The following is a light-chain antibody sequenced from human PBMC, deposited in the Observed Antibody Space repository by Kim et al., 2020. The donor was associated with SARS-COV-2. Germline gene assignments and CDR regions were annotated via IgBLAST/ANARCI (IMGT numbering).Light chain of an antibody. Sequence: ATINCKSSQTILDTSTNNNYLAWYQQKPGQPPKLLIYWASSRESGVPDRFSGSGSGTDFTLTISSLQAEDVAVYYCQQYYGFPWTFGQGTKVDIK. CDR2: WAS. CDR1: QTILDTSTNNNY. V-gene: IGKV4-1*01. J-gene: IGKJ1*01. CDR3: QQYYGFPWT.